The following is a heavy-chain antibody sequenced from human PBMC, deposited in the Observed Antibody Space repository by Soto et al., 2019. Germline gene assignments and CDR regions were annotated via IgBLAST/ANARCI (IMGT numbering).Heavy chain of an antibody. CDR2: ISSSGSTI. Sequence: GRSLRLSCAASGFTFSDYYMSWIRQAPGKGLEWVSYISSSGSTIYYADSVKGRLTISRDNAKNSLYLQMNSLRAEDTAVYYCARVGSSSSLGFDYWGQGTLDTVSS. D-gene: IGHD6-13*01. CDR1: GFTFSDYY. V-gene: IGHV3-11*01. J-gene: IGHJ4*02. CDR3: ARVGSSSSLGFDY.